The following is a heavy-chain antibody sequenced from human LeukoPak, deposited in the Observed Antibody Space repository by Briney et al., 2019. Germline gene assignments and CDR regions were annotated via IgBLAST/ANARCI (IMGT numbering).Heavy chain of an antibody. J-gene: IGHJ4*02. Sequence: GGSLRLSCAASGFTFSSYAMRWGRQAPGKGLEWVSAISGSGGSTYYADSVKRRFTISRDNSKNTLYLQMHSLRVEDTAVYYCANMGVFGVVIDYWGQGTLVTVSS. CDR3: ANMGVFGVVIDY. CDR2: ISGSGGST. D-gene: IGHD3-3*01. V-gene: IGHV3-23*01. CDR1: GFTFSSYA.